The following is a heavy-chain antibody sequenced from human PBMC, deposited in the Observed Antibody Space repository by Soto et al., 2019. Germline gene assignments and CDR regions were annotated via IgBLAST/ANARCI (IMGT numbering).Heavy chain of an antibody. CDR3: ARGWGITFGGVIVGPYFDY. CDR1: GGSFGGYY. CDR2: INHSGST. J-gene: IGHJ4*02. D-gene: IGHD3-16*02. V-gene: IGHV4-34*01. Sequence: SETLSLTCAVYGGSFGGYYWSWIRQPPGKGLEWIGEINHSGSTNYNPSLKSRVTISVDTSKNQFSLKLSSVTAADTAVYYCARGWGITFGGVIVGPYFDYWGQGTLVTVSS.